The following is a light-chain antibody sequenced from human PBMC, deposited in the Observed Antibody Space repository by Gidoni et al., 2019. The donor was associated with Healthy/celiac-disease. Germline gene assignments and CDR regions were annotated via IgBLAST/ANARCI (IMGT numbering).Light chain of an antibody. J-gene: IGKJ1*01. CDR1: QSVSSSY. CDR3: QQYGSSPLT. V-gene: IGKV3-20*01. CDR2: GAS. Sequence: EIVLTQSPGTLSLSPGERATLSCRASQSVSSSYLAWYQQKPGQAPRLLIYGASSRATGIPDRFSGSGCGTDFTLTISRLEPEDFAVYYCQQYGSSPLTFXQXTKVEIK.